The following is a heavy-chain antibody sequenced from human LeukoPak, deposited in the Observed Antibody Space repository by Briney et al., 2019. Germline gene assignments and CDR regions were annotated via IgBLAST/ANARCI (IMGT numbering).Heavy chain of an antibody. D-gene: IGHD5-18*01. CDR3: AHRDTAMVRVDY. Sequence: GGSLRLSCTASGFTFRDAGMSWVRQAPGKGLEWVGRIKSKTDGGTTDYAAPVKGRFTISRDDSKNTLYLQMSSLKTEGTAVYFCAHRDTAMVRVDYWGQGTLVTVSS. V-gene: IGHV3-15*01. CDR1: GFTFRDAG. J-gene: IGHJ4*02. CDR2: IKSKTDGGTT.